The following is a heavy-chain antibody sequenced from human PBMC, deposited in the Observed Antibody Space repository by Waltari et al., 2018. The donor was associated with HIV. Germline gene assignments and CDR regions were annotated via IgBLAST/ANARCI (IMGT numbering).Heavy chain of an antibody. CDR2: ISAYNGNT. J-gene: IGHJ1*01. CDR1: GYTFTSYG. V-gene: IGHV1-18*01. D-gene: IGHD1-20*01. CDR3: ARDKGASDTYKAEYFQH. Sequence: VQSEREMKPPGASVKVSCKPPGYTFTSYGISCLRLAPGQGFEWVGWISAYNGNTNYAQKFRGRVTLTTDTSTSTAYMELRGLRHEDTAIYYCARDKGASDTYKAEYFQHWGRGTLVSVSA.